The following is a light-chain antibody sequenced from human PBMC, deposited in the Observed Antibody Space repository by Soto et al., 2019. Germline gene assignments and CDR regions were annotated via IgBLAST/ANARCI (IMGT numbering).Light chain of an antibody. CDR1: EPVSSY. Sequence: EIVLTQSPATLCLSPGERATLSCRASEPVSSYLAWYQQKPGQGPRLLISDASNRATGIPARFSGSGSGTDFTLTISSLEPEDFAVYYCQQRRNWPLTFGGGTKVELK. V-gene: IGKV3-11*01. CDR2: DAS. J-gene: IGKJ4*01. CDR3: QQRRNWPLT.